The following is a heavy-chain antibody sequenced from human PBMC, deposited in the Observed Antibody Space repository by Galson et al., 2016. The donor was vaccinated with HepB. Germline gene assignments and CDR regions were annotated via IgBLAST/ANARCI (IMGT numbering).Heavy chain of an antibody. CDR1: GFTFSSYW. CDR3: ARDFDGGWYPRGGMDV. J-gene: IGHJ6*02. D-gene: IGHD6-19*01. V-gene: IGHV3-7*01. Sequence: SLRLSCAASGFTFSSYWMSWVRQAPGKGLEWVANIKQDGSEKYYVDSVKGRFTISRDDGKNSVDLQMNSLRAEDTAVYYCARDFDGGWYPRGGMDVWGQGTTVIVSS. CDR2: IKQDGSEK.